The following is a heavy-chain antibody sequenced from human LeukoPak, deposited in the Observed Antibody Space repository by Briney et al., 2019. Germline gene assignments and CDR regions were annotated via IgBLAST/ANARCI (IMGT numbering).Heavy chain of an antibody. CDR3: ARDKRTGDSYFDS. Sequence: PGGSLRLSCAASGFTFSNAWMSWVRQAPGKGLEWVANIKQDGSEKYYVDSVKGRFTISRDNAKYSLYLQMDSLRAEDTAVYYCARDKRTGDSYFDSWGQGTLVTVSS. D-gene: IGHD7-27*01. J-gene: IGHJ4*02. CDR1: GFTFSNAW. CDR2: IKQDGSEK. V-gene: IGHV3-7*01.